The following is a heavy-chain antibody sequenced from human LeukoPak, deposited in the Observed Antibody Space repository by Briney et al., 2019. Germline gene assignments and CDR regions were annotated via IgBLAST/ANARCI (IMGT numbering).Heavy chain of an antibody. J-gene: IGHJ4*02. CDR3: AKHGFGVFEGY. Sequence: GGSLRLSCAASGFTFSSYSMNWVRQAPGKGLEWVSSISSSSSYIYYADSVNGRFTISRDNSKNTLYLQMNSLRAEDTAVYYCAKHGFGVFEGYWGQGTLVTVSS. CDR2: ISSSSSYI. D-gene: IGHD3-10*01. V-gene: IGHV3-21*04. CDR1: GFTFSSYS.